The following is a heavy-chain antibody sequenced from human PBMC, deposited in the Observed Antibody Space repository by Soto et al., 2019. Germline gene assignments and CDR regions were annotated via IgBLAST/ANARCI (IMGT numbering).Heavy chain of an antibody. CDR1: GGTFSSYA. D-gene: IGHD2-15*01. CDR2: IIPIFGTA. J-gene: IGHJ4*02. V-gene: IGHV1-69*13. CDR3: ARWSGCSGGSCYGFDY. Sequence: SVKVSCKASGGTFSSYAISWVRQAPGQGLEWMGGIIPIFGTANYAQKFQGRVTITADESTSTAYMELSSLRSEDTAVYYCARWSGCSGGSCYGFDYWGQGTLVTVSS.